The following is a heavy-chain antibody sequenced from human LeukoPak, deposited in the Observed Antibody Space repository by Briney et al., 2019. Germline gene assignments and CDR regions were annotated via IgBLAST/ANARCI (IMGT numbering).Heavy chain of an antibody. V-gene: IGHV3-30*18. J-gene: IGHJ4*02. D-gene: IGHD6-13*01. CDR1: GFTFSSYG. CDR3: AKDIAAAGTFPGY. Sequence: GGSLRLSCAASGFTFSSYGMHWVRQAPGKGLEWVAVISYDGSNKYYADSVKGRFTISRDNSKNTLYLQMNSLRAEDTAVYYCAKDIAAAGTFPGYWGQGTLVTVSS. CDR2: ISYDGSNK.